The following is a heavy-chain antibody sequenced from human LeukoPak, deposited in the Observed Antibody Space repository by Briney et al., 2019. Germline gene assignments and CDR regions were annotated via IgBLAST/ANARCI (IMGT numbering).Heavy chain of an antibody. CDR1: GFTFSSYW. J-gene: IGHJ5*01. V-gene: IGHV3-7*01. D-gene: IGHD3-10*01. CDR2: IKRDGNEK. Sequence: PGGSLRLSCAASGFTFSSYWMNWVRQAPGKGLEWVANIKRDGNEKNYVDSVKGRFSISRDNAKNSLYLQVDSLRAEDTAVYYCAKEGAYPIITYDSWGQGALVTVSS. CDR3: AKEGAYPIITYDS.